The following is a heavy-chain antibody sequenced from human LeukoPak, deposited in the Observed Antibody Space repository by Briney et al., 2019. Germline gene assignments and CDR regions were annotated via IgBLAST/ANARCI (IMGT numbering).Heavy chain of an antibody. CDR3: AKDNHEYYYDSSGYPTGY. Sequence: GGSLRLSCAASGFTFSSYGMHWVRQAPGKGLEWVAVISYDGSNKYYADSVKGRFTISRDNSKNTLYLQMNSLRAEDTAVYYCAKDNHEYYYDSSGYPTGYWGQGTLVTVSS. CDR1: GFTFSSYG. V-gene: IGHV3-30*18. CDR2: ISYDGSNK. J-gene: IGHJ4*02. D-gene: IGHD3-22*01.